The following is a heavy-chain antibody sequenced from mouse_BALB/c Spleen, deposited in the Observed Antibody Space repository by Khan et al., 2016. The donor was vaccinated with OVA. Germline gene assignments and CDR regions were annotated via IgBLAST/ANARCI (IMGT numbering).Heavy chain of an antibody. CDR2: IRGGGIT. Sequence: QVQLKESGPGLVAPSQCLSITCTVSGFSLTDYGVSWIRQPLGKGLEWLGVIRGGGITTYYSALKSRLSIRKDNSNSQAFLLMNSLPTADTSMYYYAKHLILYPYYIDYWGQGTTLTVSS. CDR1: GFSLTDYG. J-gene: IGHJ2*01. V-gene: IGHV2-6-5*01. CDR3: AKHLILYPYYIDY.